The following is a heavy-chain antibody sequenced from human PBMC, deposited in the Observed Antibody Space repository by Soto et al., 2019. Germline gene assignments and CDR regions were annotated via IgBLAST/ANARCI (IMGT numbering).Heavy chain of an antibody. D-gene: IGHD6-13*01. V-gene: IGHV6-1*01. CDR2: TYYRSKWYN. J-gene: IGHJ6*02. Sequence: PSQTLSLTCAISGDSVSSNSAAWNWIGQSPSRGLEWLGRTYYRSKWYNDYAVSVKSRITINPDTSKNQFSLQLNSVTPEDTAVYYCARDPGIAAAGTPHYYYYYGMDVWGQGTTVTVSS. CDR3: ARDPGIAAAGTPHYYYYYGMDV. CDR1: GDSVSSNSAA.